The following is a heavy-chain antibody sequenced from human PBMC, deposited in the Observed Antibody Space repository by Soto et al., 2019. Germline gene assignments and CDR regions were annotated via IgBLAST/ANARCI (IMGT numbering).Heavy chain of an antibody. J-gene: IGHJ6*02. D-gene: IGHD6-13*01. CDR2: IKQDGSEK. V-gene: IGHV3-7*05. Sequence: EVQLVESGGGLVQPGGSLRISCAASGFTLSSYWMSWVRKAPGKELGWGANIKQDGSEKYYMDSVKGRFTISRDTAKSSLYLQLNSLRAEDTAVYYCAREYGSSYSPRYYGMDVWGQGTTLTVSS. CDR3: AREYGSSYSPRYYGMDV. CDR1: GFTLSSYW.